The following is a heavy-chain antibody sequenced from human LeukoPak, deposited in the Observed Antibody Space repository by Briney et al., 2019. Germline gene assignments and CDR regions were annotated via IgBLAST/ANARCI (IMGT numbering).Heavy chain of an antibody. Sequence: GGSLRLSCVGSGFTFRSHAMSWVRQAPEKGLEFVSGIYENGGTTYYADSVKGRFTISRDNAEDTLFLQMNSLRPEDTAVYYCARGHAPAPRSAMDVWGQGTTVTVSS. CDR2: IYENGGTT. CDR1: GFTFRSHA. CDR3: ARGHAPAPRSAMDV. V-gene: IGHV3-23*01. J-gene: IGHJ6*02.